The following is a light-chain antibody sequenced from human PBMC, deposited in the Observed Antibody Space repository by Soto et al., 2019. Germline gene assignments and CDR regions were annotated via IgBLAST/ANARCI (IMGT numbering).Light chain of an antibody. CDR3: CSYARSSTVV. CDR1: SSDVGSYNL. J-gene: IGLJ2*01. CDR2: EGT. V-gene: IGLV2-23*01. Sequence: QSALTQPASVSRSPGQSITISCTGTSSDVGSYNLVSWYQQHPGKAPKLMIYEGTKRPSGVSNRFSGSKSGNTASLTISGLQGEDEADYFCCSYARSSTVVFGGGTKVTVL.